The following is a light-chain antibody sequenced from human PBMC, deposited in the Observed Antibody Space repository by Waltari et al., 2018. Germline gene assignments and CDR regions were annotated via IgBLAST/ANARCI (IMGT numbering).Light chain of an antibody. V-gene: IGKV3-11*01. CDR1: QSVTSY. Sequence: EIVLTQSPATLSLSRGGRATLSSRASQSVTSYVAWYQQKPGQAPRLLIFDASNRATGIPARFSGSGSGTDFTLTISSLEPEDFAVYYCQQRTNWPPVFTFGPGTRVDIK. CDR3: QQRTNWPPVFT. J-gene: IGKJ3*01. CDR2: DAS.